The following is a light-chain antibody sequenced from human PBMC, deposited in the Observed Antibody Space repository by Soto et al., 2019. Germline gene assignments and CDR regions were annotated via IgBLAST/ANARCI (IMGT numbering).Light chain of an antibody. CDR3: QQYGSSPFT. V-gene: IGKV3-20*01. CDR1: QSVSSSY. CDR2: GAS. J-gene: IGKJ3*01. Sequence: EIVLTQSPGTLSLSPGERATLSCRASQSVSSSYLAWYQQKPGQAPRLLIYGASSWATGIPDRFSGSGSGTDFTLTISRLAPEDFAVYFCQQYGSSPFTFGPGTQVDIK.